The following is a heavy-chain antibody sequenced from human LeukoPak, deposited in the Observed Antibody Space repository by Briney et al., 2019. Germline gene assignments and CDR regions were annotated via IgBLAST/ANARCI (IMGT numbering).Heavy chain of an antibody. CDR1: GGSFSGYY. V-gene: IGHV4-34*01. Sequence: PSETLSLTCAVYGGSFSGYYWSWIRQPPGKGLEWIGEINHSGNTNYNPSLKSRVTISVDTSKNQFSLKLSSVTAADTAVYYCASHFLFYDFWSGYYLGVFDYWGQGTLVTVSS. D-gene: IGHD3-3*01. CDR2: INHSGNT. CDR3: ASHFLFYDFWSGYYLGVFDY. J-gene: IGHJ4*02.